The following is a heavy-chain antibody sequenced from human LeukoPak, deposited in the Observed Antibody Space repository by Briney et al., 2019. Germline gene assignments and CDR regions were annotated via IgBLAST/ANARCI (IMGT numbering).Heavy chain of an antibody. CDR2: IYYSGTT. D-gene: IGHD2-2*01. V-gene: IGHV4-59*01. Sequence: KPSETLSLTCTVSGGSISSYYWSWIRQPPGKGLDWIGYIYYSGTTNYNPSLKSRVTISLDTSKKQLSLKLSSVTAADTAVYYCARVSCTSTSRPGWIDPWGQGTLVTVSS. CDR1: GGSISSYY. J-gene: IGHJ5*02. CDR3: ARVSCTSTSRPGWIDP.